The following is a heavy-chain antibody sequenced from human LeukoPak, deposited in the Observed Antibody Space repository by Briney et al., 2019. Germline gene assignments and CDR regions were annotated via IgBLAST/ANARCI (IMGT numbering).Heavy chain of an antibody. V-gene: IGHV1-2*02. Sequence: GGSLRLSCAASGFTFSSYAMHWVRQAPGQGLEWMGWINPNSGGTNYAQKFQGRVTMTRDTSISTAYMELSRLRSDDTAVYYCARVGSLYSSSWYVYYFDYWGQGTLVTVSS. CDR2: INPNSGGT. CDR1: GFTFSSYA. D-gene: IGHD6-13*01. J-gene: IGHJ4*02. CDR3: ARVGSLYSSSWYVYYFDY.